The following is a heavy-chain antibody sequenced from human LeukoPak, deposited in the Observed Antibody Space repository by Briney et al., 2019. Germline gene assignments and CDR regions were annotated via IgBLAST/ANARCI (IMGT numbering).Heavy chain of an antibody. D-gene: IGHD3-22*01. Sequence: SETLSLTCTVSGGSISTSSYYWGWIRQPPGKGLEWLGSISYSGTFYYNPSLKSRVTISVDTSKNQFSLNLYSVTAADTAVFYCARSYYYDYRQIDYWGQGTLVTVSS. CDR2: ISYSGTF. CDR3: ARSYYYDYRQIDY. V-gene: IGHV4-39*01. CDR1: GGSISTSSYY. J-gene: IGHJ4*02.